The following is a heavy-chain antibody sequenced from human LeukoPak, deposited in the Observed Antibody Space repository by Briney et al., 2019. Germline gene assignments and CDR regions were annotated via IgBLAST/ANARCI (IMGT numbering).Heavy chain of an antibody. V-gene: IGHV4-39*01. Sequence: SETLSLTCTVSGGSISSSSYYWGWIRQPPGKGLEWIGRIYYSGSNYYNPSLKIRVTISVDTSKNQFSLKLSSVTAADTAVYYCARGVVYARWFDPWGQGTLVTVSS. D-gene: IGHD2-8*02. CDR1: GGSISSSSYY. CDR3: ARGVVYARWFDP. CDR2: IYYSGSN. J-gene: IGHJ5*02.